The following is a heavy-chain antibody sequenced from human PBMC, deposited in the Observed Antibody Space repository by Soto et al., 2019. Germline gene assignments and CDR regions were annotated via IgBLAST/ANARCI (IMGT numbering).Heavy chain of an antibody. Sequence: PGGSLRLSCAASGFTFSSYSMNWVRQAPGKGLEWVSSISSSSSYIYYADSVKGRFTISRDNAKNSLYLQMNSLRAEDTAVYYCARDPSDILTGPHFDYWGQGTLVTVSS. CDR2: ISSSSSYI. D-gene: IGHD3-9*01. J-gene: IGHJ4*02. CDR1: GFTFSSYS. CDR3: ARDPSDILTGPHFDY. V-gene: IGHV3-21*01.